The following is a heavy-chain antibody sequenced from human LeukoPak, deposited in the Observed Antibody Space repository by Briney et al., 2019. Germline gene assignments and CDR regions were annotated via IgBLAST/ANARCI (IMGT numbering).Heavy chain of an antibody. CDR1: GGSISSGGYY. CDR3: ARVNLEVIVVPPLRWFDP. D-gene: IGHD3-22*01. CDR2: IYYSGST. Sequence: SETLSLTCTVSGGSISSGGYYWSWIRQPPGKGLEWIGYIYYSGSTYYNPSLKSRVTISVDTSKNQFSLKLSSVTAADTAVYYCARVNLEVIVVPPLRWFDPWGQGTLVTVSS. J-gene: IGHJ5*02. V-gene: IGHV4-30-4*01.